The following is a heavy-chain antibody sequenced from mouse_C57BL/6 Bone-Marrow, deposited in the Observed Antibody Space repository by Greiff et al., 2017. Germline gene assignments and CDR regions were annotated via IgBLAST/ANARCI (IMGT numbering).Heavy chain of an antibody. Sequence: QVTLKQSGPGILQPSQTLSLTCSFSGFSLSTFGMGVGWLRQPPGKGWEGLVHIWWDDDKYYNPVLKSQLTISKDTSKNQVFLKIAKADTEDTATYYGARIDLRRPYFDYWGQGTTLTVSS. CDR2: IWWDDDK. J-gene: IGHJ2*01. CDR1: GFSLSTFGMG. CDR3: ARIDLRRPYFDY. V-gene: IGHV8-8*01.